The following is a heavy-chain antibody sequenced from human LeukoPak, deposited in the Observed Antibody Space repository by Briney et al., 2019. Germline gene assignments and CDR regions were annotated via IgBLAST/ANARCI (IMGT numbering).Heavy chain of an antibody. J-gene: IGHJ4*02. D-gene: IGHD3-10*01. V-gene: IGHV3-48*03. CDR1: GFTFSSYE. CDR3: ARDYYGSGSYYSQFEY. CDR2: ISSSGSTI. Sequence: GGSLRLSCAASGFTFSSYEMNWVRQAPGKGLEWVSYISSSGSTIYYADSVKGRFTISRDNAKNSLYLQMNSLRAEDTAVYYCARDYYGSGSYYSQFEYWGQGTLVIVSS.